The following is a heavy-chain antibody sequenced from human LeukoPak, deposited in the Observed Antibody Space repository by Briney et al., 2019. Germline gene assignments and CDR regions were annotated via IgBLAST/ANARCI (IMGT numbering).Heavy chain of an antibody. CDR2: ISSSVSTI. V-gene: IGHV3-11*01. D-gene: IGHD2-2*01. Sequence: GGSLRLSCAASGFTFTNNWMTWFRQAPGKGREWVSYISSSVSTIYYADSGKGRFTISRDNAKNPLYLQMNSLRAEDTAVYYCAREASPAAYYYYYYMDVWGKGTTVTVSS. CDR3: AREASPAAYYYYYYMDV. CDR1: GFTFTNNW. J-gene: IGHJ6*03.